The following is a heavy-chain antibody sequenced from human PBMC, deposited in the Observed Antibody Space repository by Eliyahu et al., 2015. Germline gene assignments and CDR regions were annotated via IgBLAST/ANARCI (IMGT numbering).Heavy chain of an antibody. Sequence: QVHLQESGPGLVKPXQTLSLTCTVSGXSXNSAGSYWSRIRQHPGMGLEWIGYISYSGSTYFNPSLQSRLTMSLDTSKNQFSLKVNSVTAADTAVYYCARQGFTADAFDIWGQGTMVTVSS. J-gene: IGHJ3*02. CDR3: ARQGFTADAFDI. CDR1: GXSXNSAGSY. CDR2: ISYSGST. V-gene: IGHV4-31*03. D-gene: IGHD3-16*01.